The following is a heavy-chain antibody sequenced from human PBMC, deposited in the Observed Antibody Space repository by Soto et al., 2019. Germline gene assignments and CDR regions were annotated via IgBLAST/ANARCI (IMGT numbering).Heavy chain of an antibody. D-gene: IGHD2-2*01. CDR1: GGSFSGDY. J-gene: IGHJ4*02. V-gene: IGHV4-34*01. CDR3: ARGREDIVVVPAAMIEGDDYSNPILFDC. Sequence: QVQLQQWGAGLLKPSETLSLTCAVYGGSFSGDYWSWIRQPPGKGLEWIGEINHSGSTNDNPYLKSPVTISGDTSKSQFSLKLSSVTAADTAVYYCARGREDIVVVPAAMIEGDDYSNPILFDCWGQGTLVTVSS. CDR2: INHSGST.